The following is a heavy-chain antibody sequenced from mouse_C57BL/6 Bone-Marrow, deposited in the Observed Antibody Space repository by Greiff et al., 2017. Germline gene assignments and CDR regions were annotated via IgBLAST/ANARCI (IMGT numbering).Heavy chain of an antibody. Sequence: QVHVKQSGAELVRPGASVTLSCKASGYTFTDYEMHWVKQTPVHGLEWIGAIYPETGGTAYNQKFKGKDILTADKSSSTAYMELRSLTAEDSAVYYCTEYGSSCDYWGQGTTLTVSS. J-gene: IGHJ2*01. CDR2: IYPETGGT. D-gene: IGHD1-1*01. CDR1: GYTFTDYE. V-gene: IGHV1-15*01. CDR3: TEYGSSCDY.